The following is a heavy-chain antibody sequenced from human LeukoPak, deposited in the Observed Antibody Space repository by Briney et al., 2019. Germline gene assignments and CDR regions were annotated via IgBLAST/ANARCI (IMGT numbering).Heavy chain of an antibody. CDR2: ISCSGNII. Sequence: AGGSLRLSCAASGFTFSRYIMNRVRQAPGKGLEWVSSISCSGNIIYYADSVSGRFTISRDNAKNSLYLQMNSLRAEDTAVFYCARADYYKSGSVYPLNFWGQRTLVTVSS. CDR1: GFTFSRYI. J-gene: IGHJ4*02. V-gene: IGHV3-21*01. CDR3: ARADYYKSGSVYPLNF. D-gene: IGHD3-10*01.